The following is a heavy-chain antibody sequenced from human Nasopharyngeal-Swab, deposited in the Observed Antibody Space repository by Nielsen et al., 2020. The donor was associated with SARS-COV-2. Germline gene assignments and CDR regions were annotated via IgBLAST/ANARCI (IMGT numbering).Heavy chain of an antibody. Sequence: GGSLRLSCAVSGFTFSSYAMSWVRQAPGKGLEWVSAISGSGGSTYYADSVKGRFTISRDNSKNTLYLQMNSLRAEDTAVYYCAKFRDIIDAFDIWGQGTMVTVSS. V-gene: IGHV3-23*01. CDR3: AKFRDIIDAFDI. D-gene: IGHD2-15*01. J-gene: IGHJ3*02. CDR1: GFTFSSYA. CDR2: ISGSGGST.